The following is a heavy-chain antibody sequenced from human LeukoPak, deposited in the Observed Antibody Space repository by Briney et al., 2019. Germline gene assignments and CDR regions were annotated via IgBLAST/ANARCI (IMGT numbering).Heavy chain of an antibody. V-gene: IGHV3-74*01. CDR2: INSDGSST. D-gene: IGHD5-12*01. J-gene: IGHJ4*02. CDR1: GFTFSNYW. Sequence: GGSLRLSCAASGFTFSNYWVHWVRQGPGKELVWISRINSDGSSTSYADSVKGRFTISRDNPKNTLYLQMNSLRVEDTAVYYCARGGFGGYDSSFHYWGQGTLVTVSS. CDR3: ARGGFGGYDSSFHY.